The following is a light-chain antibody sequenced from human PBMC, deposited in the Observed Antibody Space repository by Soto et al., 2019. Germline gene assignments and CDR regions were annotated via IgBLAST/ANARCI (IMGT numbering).Light chain of an antibody. CDR3: QSYDSSLGVV. CDR2: EAS. Sequence: QSALTQPASVSGSPGQSITISCTGISNDVGTYNLVSWYQHHPGKAPKLIIYEASKRPSGVPNRFSGSKSGNTASLTISGLHAEDEADYYCQSYDSSLGVVFGGGTKLTVL. CDR1: SNDVGTYNL. V-gene: IGLV2-14*02. J-gene: IGLJ2*01.